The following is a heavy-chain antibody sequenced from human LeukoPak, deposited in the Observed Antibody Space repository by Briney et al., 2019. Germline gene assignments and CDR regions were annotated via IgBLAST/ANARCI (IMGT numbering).Heavy chain of an antibody. D-gene: IGHD2-2*01. J-gene: IGHJ5*02. CDR2: IYYSEST. CDR1: GGSISSYY. V-gene: IGHV4-59*08. Sequence: SETLSLTCTVSGGSISSYYWSWIRQPPGKGLEWIGYIYYSESTNYNPSLKSRVTISVDTSKNQFSLKLSSVTAADTAVYYCARHRGLRYCSSTSCSNWFDPWGQGTLVTVSS. CDR3: ARHRGLRYCSSTSCSNWFDP.